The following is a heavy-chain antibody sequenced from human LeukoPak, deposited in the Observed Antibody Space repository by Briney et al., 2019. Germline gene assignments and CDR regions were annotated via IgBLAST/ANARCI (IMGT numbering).Heavy chain of an antibody. CDR1: GFTFSSYA. Sequence: PGGSLRLTCAASGFTFSSYAIHWVRQAPGKGLEWVAVISYDGSNKYYADSVKGRFTISRDNSKNTLYLQMNSLRAEDTAVYYCARVPHYSGLDVWGQGTTVTVSS. V-gene: IGHV3-30-3*01. CDR3: ARVPHYSGLDV. CDR2: ISYDGSNK. D-gene: IGHD3-10*01. J-gene: IGHJ6*02.